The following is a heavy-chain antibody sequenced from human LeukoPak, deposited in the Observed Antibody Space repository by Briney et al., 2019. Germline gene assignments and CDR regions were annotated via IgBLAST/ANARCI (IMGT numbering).Heavy chain of an antibody. Sequence: ASVKASCKASGYTFTSYAMHWVRQAPGQRLEWMGWINPNSGGTNYAQKFQGRVTMTRDTSISTAYMELSRLRSDDTAVYYCARGHSSSLDYWGQGTLVTVSS. J-gene: IGHJ4*02. D-gene: IGHD6-6*01. CDR2: INPNSGGT. CDR3: ARGHSSSLDY. CDR1: GYTFTSYA. V-gene: IGHV1-2*02.